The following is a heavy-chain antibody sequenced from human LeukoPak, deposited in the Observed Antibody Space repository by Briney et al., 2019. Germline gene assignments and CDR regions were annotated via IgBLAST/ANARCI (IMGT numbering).Heavy chain of an antibody. CDR2: MNPSSGNT. J-gene: IGHJ4*02. Sequence: ASVKVSCKASGYTFISYDINWVRQATGQGLEWMGYMNPSSGNTVYAQKFQGRVTMTWDTSINAAYMELSSLRSDDTAVYYCAREPRRFGDWGQGTLVTVSS. CDR3: AREPRRFGD. V-gene: IGHV1-8*01. CDR1: GYTFISYD. D-gene: IGHD3-10*01.